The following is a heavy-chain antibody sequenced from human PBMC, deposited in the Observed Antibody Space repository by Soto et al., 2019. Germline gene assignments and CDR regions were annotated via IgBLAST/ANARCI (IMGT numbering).Heavy chain of an antibody. D-gene: IGHD4-17*01. CDR1: REAITSDG. CDR2: ISAYNGNT. CDR3: ARAPPMTTVTTYYYYYMDV. J-gene: IGHJ6*03. V-gene: IGHV1-18*01. Sequence: APVKACWEASREAITSDGLSWLRQAPGQGLEWMGWISAYNGNTNYAQKLQGRVTMTTDTSTSTAYMELRSLRSDDTAVYYCARAPPMTTVTTYYYYYMDVWGKGTTVTVSS.